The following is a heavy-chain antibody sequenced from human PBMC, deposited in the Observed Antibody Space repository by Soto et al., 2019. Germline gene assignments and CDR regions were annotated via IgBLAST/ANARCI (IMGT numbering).Heavy chain of an antibody. CDR1: GFTFSSYA. J-gene: IGHJ4*02. CDR3: AKERGSIVVVVAATLTPAYI. V-gene: IGHV3-23*01. CDR2: ISGSGGST. D-gene: IGHD2-15*01. Sequence: GSLRLSCAASGFTFSSYAMSWVRQAPGKGLEWVSAISGSGGSTYYADSVKGRFTISRDNSKNTLYLQMNSLRAEDTAVYYCAKERGSIVVVVAATLTPAYIWGQGTLVTVSS.